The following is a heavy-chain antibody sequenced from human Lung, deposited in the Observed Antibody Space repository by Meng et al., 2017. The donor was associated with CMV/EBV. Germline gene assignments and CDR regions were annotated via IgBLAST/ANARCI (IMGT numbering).Heavy chain of an antibody. Sequence: VPLPESAHGLGKPSGPLSLTCASSGGSIRSSNWWSWVRQPPGKGLEWIGEIYHSGSTNYNPSLKSRVTISVDKSKNQFSLKLSSVTAADTAVYYCASFPPPGKQWLVTDYWGQGTLVTVSS. J-gene: IGHJ4*02. CDR1: GGSIRSSNW. CDR3: ASFPPPGKQWLVTDY. D-gene: IGHD6-19*01. CDR2: IYHSGST. V-gene: IGHV4-4*02.